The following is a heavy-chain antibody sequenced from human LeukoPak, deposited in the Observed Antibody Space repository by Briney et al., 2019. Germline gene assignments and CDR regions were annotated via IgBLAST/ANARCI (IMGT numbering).Heavy chain of an antibody. J-gene: IGHJ5*02. V-gene: IGHV4-30-2*01. CDR1: GGSISSGGYS. Sequence: SETLSLTCAVSGGSISSGGYSWSWIRQPPGKGLEWIGYIYHSGSTYYNPSLKSRVTISVDRSKNQFSLKLSSVTGADTAVYYCARGGSSVWFDPWGQGTLVTVSS. CDR3: ARGGSSVWFDP. CDR2: IYHSGST. D-gene: IGHD6-6*01.